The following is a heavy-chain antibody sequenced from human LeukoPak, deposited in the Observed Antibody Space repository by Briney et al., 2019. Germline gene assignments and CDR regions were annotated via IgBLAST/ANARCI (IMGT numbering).Heavy chain of an antibody. D-gene: IGHD3-10*01. CDR2: IRYDGSNK. CDR1: GFTFSSYG. CDR3: ARDSVPTGRGLCY. V-gene: IGHV3-30*02. Sequence: PGGSLRLSCAASGFTFSSYGMHWVRQAPGKGLEWVAFIRYDGSNKYYADSVKGRFTISRDNSKNTLYLQMNSLRAEDTAVYYCARDSVPTGRGLCYWGQGTLVTVSS. J-gene: IGHJ4*02.